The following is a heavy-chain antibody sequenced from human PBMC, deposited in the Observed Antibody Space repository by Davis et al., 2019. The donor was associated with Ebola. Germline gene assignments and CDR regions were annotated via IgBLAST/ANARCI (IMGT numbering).Heavy chain of an antibody. D-gene: IGHD2-2*01. CDR1: GYTFTSYD. CDR3: ALGPCSSTSCYWFDP. V-gene: IGHV1-8*01. J-gene: IGHJ5*02. Sequence: ASVKVSCKASGYTFTSYDINWVRQATGQGLEWIGWMNPNSGNTGYAQKFQGRVTMTRNTSISTAYMELSSLRSEDTAVYYCALGPCSSTSCYWFDPWGQGTLVTVSS. CDR2: MNPNSGNT.